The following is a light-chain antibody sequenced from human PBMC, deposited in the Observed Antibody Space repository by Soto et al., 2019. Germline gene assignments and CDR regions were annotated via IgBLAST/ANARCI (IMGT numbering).Light chain of an antibody. CDR3: AAWDDSLSGWV. CDR1: SSNIGSNY. Sequence: QSVLTQPPSASGTPGQRVTISCSGSSSNIGSNYVYWYQQLPGTAPKLLIYRNNQRPSGVPDRFSGSKSGTSASLAISGLRSEDEADYYCAAWDDSLSGWVFGGVTKLPVL. CDR2: RNN. V-gene: IGLV1-47*01. J-gene: IGLJ3*02.